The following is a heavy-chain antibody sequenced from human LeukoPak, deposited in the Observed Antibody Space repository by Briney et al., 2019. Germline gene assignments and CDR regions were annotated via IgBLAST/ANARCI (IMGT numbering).Heavy chain of an antibody. CDR2: IYSGGST. CDR3: ATLSLVIPTYHRYYYYGMDV. Sequence: GGSLRLSCAASGFTVSSNYMSWVRQAPGKGLEWVSVIYSGGSTYYADSVKGRFTISRDNSKNTLYLQMNSLRAEDTAVYYCATLSLVIPTYHRYYYYGMDVWGQGTTVTVSS. V-gene: IGHV3-66*01. CDR1: GFTVSSNY. D-gene: IGHD2-2*01. J-gene: IGHJ6*02.